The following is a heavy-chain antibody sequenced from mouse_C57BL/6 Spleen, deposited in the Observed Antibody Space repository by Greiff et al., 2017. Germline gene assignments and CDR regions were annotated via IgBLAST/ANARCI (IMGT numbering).Heavy chain of an antibody. Sequence: QVHVKQPGAELVRPGSSVKLSCKASGYTFTSYWMHWVKQRPIQGLEWIGNIDPSDSETHYNQKFKDKATLTVDKSSSTAYMQLSSLTSEDSAVYYCARGIDSPFDYWGQGTTLTVSS. CDR1: GYTFTSYW. V-gene: IGHV1-52*01. D-gene: IGHD2-4*01. CDR2: IDPSDSET. J-gene: IGHJ2*01. CDR3: ARGIDSPFDY.